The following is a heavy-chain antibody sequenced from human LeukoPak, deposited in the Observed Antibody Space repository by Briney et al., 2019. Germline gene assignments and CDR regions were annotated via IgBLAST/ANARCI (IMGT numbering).Heavy chain of an antibody. V-gene: IGHV1-69*05. Sequence: GASVKVSCKASGGTFSSYAISWVRHAPGQGLEWMGGIIPIFGTANYAQKFQGRVTITTDESTSTAYMELSSLRSEDTAVYYCARDRNYYGSGSRPYYFDYWGQGTLVTVSS. D-gene: IGHD3-10*01. CDR1: GGTFSSYA. CDR2: IIPIFGTA. CDR3: ARDRNYYGSGSRPYYFDY. J-gene: IGHJ4*02.